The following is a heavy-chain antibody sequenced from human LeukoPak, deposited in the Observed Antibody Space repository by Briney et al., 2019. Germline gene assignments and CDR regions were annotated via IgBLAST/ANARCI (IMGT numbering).Heavy chain of an antibody. Sequence: ASVKVSCKASGYTFTSYGISWVRQAPGQGLEWMGWISAYNGNTNYAQKLQGRVTMTTDTSTSTAYMELRSLRSDDTAVYYCASDFLPMRGEIGIGPFDYWGQGTLVTVSS. D-gene: IGHD3-16*01. CDR3: ASDFLPMRGEIGIGPFDY. CDR1: GYTFTSYG. CDR2: ISAYNGNT. J-gene: IGHJ4*02. V-gene: IGHV1-18*01.